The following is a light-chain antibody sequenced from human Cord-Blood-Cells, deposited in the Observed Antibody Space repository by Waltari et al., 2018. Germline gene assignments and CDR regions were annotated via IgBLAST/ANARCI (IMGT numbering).Light chain of an antibody. CDR3: SSYAGSNNLV. CDR2: ELS. V-gene: IGLV2-8*01. Sequence: QSALPQPPPAPGSPGQSVTISCTGTSSDVGGYNYVSGYQQHPGKAPKLMIYELSKRPSGVPDRFSCSKSGNTASLTVSGLQAEDEADYYCSSYAGSNNLVFGGGTKLTVL. CDR1: SSDVGGYNY. J-gene: IGLJ2*01.